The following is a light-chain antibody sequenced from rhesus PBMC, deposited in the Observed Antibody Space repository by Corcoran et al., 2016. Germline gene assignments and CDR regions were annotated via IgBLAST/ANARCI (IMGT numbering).Light chain of an antibody. J-gene: IGKJ1*01. CDR2: KAS. V-gene: IGKV1-21*01. Sequence: DIQMTQSPSSLSASAGDTVTITCRASQDISSWLAWYQQKPGKAPKLLIYKASRLERGVPSRFSGSGSGTDFTLTISSLQSGDSASYYCQQYKRRWTFGQGTKVEIK. CDR1: QDISSW. CDR3: QQYKRRWT.